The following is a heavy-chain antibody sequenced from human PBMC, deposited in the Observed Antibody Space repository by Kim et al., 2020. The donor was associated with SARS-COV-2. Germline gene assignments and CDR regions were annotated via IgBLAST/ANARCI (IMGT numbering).Heavy chain of an antibody. D-gene: IGHD2-15*01. V-gene: IGHV3-30*18. CDR2: ISYDGSNK. Sequence: GGSLRLSCAASGFTFSSYGMHWVRQAPGKGLEWVAVISYDGSNKYYADSVKGRFTIFRDNSKNTLYLQMNSLRAEDTAVYYCAKDIGPYCSGGSCYSGAFDIWGQGTMVTVS. CDR3: AKDIGPYCSGGSCYSGAFDI. CDR1: GFTFSSYG. J-gene: IGHJ3*02.